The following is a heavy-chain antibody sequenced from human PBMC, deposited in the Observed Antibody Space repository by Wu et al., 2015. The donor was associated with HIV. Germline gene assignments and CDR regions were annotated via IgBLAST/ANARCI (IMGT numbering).Heavy chain of an antibody. CDR2: FDPGDGET. Sequence: QVQLVQSGAEVKKPGASMKVSCKVSGYFLSKLSIHWVRQAPGKGLEWMGGFDPGDGETVYARKFQGRVTMIEDISTDIADMELSSLRSEDTAVYYCDNGNPWASLDYRGDQGTMVTVSS. J-gene: IGHJ3*01. V-gene: IGHV1-24*01. CDR3: DNGNPWASLDYR. CDR1: GYFLSKLS. D-gene: IGHD1-1*01.